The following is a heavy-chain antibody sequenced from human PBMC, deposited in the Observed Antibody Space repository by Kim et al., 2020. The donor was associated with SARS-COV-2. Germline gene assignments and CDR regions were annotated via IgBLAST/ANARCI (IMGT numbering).Heavy chain of an antibody. V-gene: IGHV3-7*03. CDR3: ARVLYGAGSHYYFDY. J-gene: IGHJ4*02. D-gene: IGHD3-10*01. Sequence: ESVKVPVTTSRDTSKDSLYLQMSILRAEDTAVYYCARVLYGAGSHYYFDYWGQGTLVTVSS.